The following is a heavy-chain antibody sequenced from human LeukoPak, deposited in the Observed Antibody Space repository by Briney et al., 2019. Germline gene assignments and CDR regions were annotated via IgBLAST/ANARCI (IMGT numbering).Heavy chain of an antibody. CDR1: GFTFSTYA. Sequence: GGSLRLPCAASGFTFSTYAVNWVRQAPGKGLEWVSTISGSGDSTYYADSVKGRFTISRDNSKNTLHLQMSSLRSEDTAVYYCARDYGGLGYWGQGTLVTVSS. V-gene: IGHV3-23*01. D-gene: IGHD4-17*01. J-gene: IGHJ4*02. CDR3: ARDYGGLGY. CDR2: ISGSGDST.